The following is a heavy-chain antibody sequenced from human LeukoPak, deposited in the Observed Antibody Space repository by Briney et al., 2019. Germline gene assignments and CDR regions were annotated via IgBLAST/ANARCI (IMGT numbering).Heavy chain of an antibody. CDR1: GFTFSSHA. CDR3: AKELRPNDY. J-gene: IGHJ4*02. D-gene: IGHD4-17*01. V-gene: IGHV3-23*01. Sequence: GGSLRLSCAASGFTFSSHAMSWLRQAPGRGLEWVSSIDISGSNAYYADSVKGRFTISRDNSRNTLYLQMDSLRAEDSAIYYCAKELRPNDYWGQGTLVTVSS. CDR2: IDISGSNA.